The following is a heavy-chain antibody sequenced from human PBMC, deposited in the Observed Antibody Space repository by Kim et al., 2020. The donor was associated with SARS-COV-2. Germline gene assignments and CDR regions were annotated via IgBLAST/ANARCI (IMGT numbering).Heavy chain of an antibody. D-gene: IGHD3-10*01. CDR3: ARAALLWFGGEGMDV. J-gene: IGHJ6*02. V-gene: IGHV4-34*01. Sequence: PALRSRVTISVDTSKNQFSLKLSSETAADTAVYYCARAALLWFGGEGMDVWGQGTTVTVSS.